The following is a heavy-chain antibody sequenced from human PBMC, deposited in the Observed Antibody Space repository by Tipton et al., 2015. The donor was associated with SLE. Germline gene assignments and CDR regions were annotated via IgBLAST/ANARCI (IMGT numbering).Heavy chain of an antibody. CDR2: ISGSGGNT. Sequence: SLRLSCAASGFTFSSYAMSWVRQAPGKGLEWVSAISGSGGNTYYADSVKGRFTISRDNAKNSLYLQMNSLRAEDTAVYYCAKDDSSWDAFDIWGQGTMVTVSS. CDR1: GFTFSSYA. D-gene: IGHD6-13*01. J-gene: IGHJ3*02. V-gene: IGHV3-23*01. CDR3: AKDDSSWDAFDI.